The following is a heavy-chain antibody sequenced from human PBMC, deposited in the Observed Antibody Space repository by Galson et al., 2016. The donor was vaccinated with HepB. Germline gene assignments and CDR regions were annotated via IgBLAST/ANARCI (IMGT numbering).Heavy chain of an antibody. V-gene: IGHV3-74*01. D-gene: IGHD2-15*01. Sequence: SLRLSCAVSGFRISTYWMHWLRQGPGKGPVWVSRIKGDGSGIAYADSVKGRFTISRDNGRNRLSLQMNSLRVEDTAVYYCAREPIQCSGVTCNRAAFDPWGQGTLVSVSS. CDR3: AREPIQCSGVTCNRAAFDP. J-gene: IGHJ5*02. CDR1: GFRISTYW. CDR2: IKGDGSGI.